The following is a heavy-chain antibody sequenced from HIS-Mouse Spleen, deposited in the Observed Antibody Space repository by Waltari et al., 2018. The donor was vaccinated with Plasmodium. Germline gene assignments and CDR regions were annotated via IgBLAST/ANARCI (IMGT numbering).Heavy chain of an antibody. CDR2: ISSSSSYI. Sequence: VQLVESGGGLVKPGGSLILRGAASGFTFSSYSMNWVRQAPGKGLEWVSSISSSSSYIYYADSVKGRFTISRDNAKNSLYLQINSLRAEDTAVYYCARDNWGSFGYWGQGTLVTVSS. J-gene: IGHJ4*02. CDR1: GFTFSSYS. CDR3: ARDNWGSFGY. D-gene: IGHD7-27*01. V-gene: IGHV3-21*01.